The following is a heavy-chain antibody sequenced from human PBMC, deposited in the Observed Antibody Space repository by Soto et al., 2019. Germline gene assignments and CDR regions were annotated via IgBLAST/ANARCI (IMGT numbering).Heavy chain of an antibody. CDR3: AVHTYGSLYYGMDV. Sequence: PGKSLKISCKDSGYSFTGYWIAWVRQMPGQGLEWMGIIYLDDSDTRYSPSFQGHVTISADKSITTAYLQWSSLKASDTAIYYCAVHTYGSLYYGMDVWGQGTTVAVSS. D-gene: IGHD5-18*01. V-gene: IGHV5-51*01. J-gene: IGHJ6*02. CDR2: IYLDDSDT. CDR1: GYSFTGYW.